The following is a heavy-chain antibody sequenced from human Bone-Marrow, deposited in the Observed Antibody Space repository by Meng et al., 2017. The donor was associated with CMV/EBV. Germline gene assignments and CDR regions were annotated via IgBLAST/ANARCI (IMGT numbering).Heavy chain of an antibody. D-gene: IGHD5-18*01. Sequence: GESLKISCAASGFTFSSYSMNWVRQAPGKGLEWVSSISSSSSYIDYADSVKGRFTIYRDNAKNSLYLQMNSLRAEDTAVDYCARDNSVDTASYCMDVWGQGTTVPVSS. CDR2: ISSSSSYI. CDR3: ARDNSVDTASYCMDV. J-gene: IGHJ6*02. CDR1: GFTFSSYS. V-gene: IGHV3-21*04.